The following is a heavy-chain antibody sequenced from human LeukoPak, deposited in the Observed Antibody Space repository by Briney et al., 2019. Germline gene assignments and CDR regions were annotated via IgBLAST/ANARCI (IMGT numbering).Heavy chain of an antibody. V-gene: IGHV3-23*01. CDR2: ISGSGGST. CDR3: AKATSAYGDPLFDY. J-gene: IGHJ4*02. Sequence: PGGSLRLSCAASGFTFSSYAMSWVRQAPGKGLEWVSAISGSGGSTYYTDSVKGRFTISRDNSKNTLYLQMNSLRAEDTAVYYCAKATSAYGDPLFDYWGQGTLVTVSS. D-gene: IGHD4-17*01. CDR1: GFTFSSYA.